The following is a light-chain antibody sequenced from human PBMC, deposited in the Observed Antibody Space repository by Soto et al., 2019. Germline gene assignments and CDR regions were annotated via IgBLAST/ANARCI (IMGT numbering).Light chain of an antibody. V-gene: IGLV2-14*01. CDR3: SSYAKSGSVV. CDR1: SSDVGAYDY. CDR2: DVS. Sequence: QSALTQPASVSGSPGQSIAISCTGTSSDVGAYDYVSWYQQHPGEAPKVKIYDVSHRPSGVSDCFSGSKSGNTASLTISGLQAEDEADYYCSSYAKSGSVVFGGGTKLTVL. J-gene: IGLJ2*01.